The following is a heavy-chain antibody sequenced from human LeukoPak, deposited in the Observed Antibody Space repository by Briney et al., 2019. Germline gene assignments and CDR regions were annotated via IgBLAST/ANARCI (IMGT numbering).Heavy chain of an antibody. Sequence: PGGSLRLSCAASGFTFSNYAMNWVRQAPGKGLEWVSGISGSGGSTYYADSVKGRFTISRDNSMNTLYLQMISLRAEDTAVYYCAKDRYSNYGNWFDPWGQGTLVTVFS. CDR1: GFTFSNYA. D-gene: IGHD4-11*01. CDR3: AKDRYSNYGNWFDP. CDR2: ISGSGGST. V-gene: IGHV3-23*01. J-gene: IGHJ5*02.